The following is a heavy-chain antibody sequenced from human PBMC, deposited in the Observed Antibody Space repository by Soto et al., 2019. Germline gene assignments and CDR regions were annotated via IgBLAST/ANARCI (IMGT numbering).Heavy chain of an antibody. CDR2: ISYSGST. CDR3: ARDWDSSGLFDP. Sequence: ETLSLTCSVSGGSITTYYWSWIRQPPGKGLEWIGSISYSGSTKYNPSLESRVMISLDTSKNQFSLRLTSVTAADTALYYCARDWDSSGLFDPWGQGALVTVYS. J-gene: IGHJ5*02. D-gene: IGHD3-10*01. CDR1: GGSITTYY. V-gene: IGHV4-59*01.